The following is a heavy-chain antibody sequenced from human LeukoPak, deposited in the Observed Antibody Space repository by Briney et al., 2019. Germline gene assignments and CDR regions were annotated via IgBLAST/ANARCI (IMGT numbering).Heavy chain of an antibody. Sequence: QPGGSLRLSCAASGFTFSSFEMNWVRQAPGKGLEWVSYISSSGSTIYYADSVKGRFTTSRDNAKNSLYLQMHSLRAEDTAVYYCSAVVPTAIGSSFDYWGQGTLVTVSS. CDR2: ISSSGSTI. CDR3: SAVVPTAIGSSFDY. CDR1: GFTFSSFE. V-gene: IGHV3-48*03. D-gene: IGHD2-2*02. J-gene: IGHJ4*02.